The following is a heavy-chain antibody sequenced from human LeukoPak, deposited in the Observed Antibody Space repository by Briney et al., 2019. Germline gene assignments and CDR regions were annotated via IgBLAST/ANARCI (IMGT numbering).Heavy chain of an antibody. Sequence: GGSLRLSCAASGFTFSSYAMHWVRQAPGKGLEWVAVISYDGSNKYYADSVKGRFTISRDNSKNTLYLQKNSLRAEDTAVYYCGGMEYYFDYWGQGTLVTVSS. CDR1: GFTFSSYA. J-gene: IGHJ4*02. V-gene: IGHV3-30*04. D-gene: IGHD3-3*01. CDR3: GGMEYYFDY. CDR2: ISYDGSNK.